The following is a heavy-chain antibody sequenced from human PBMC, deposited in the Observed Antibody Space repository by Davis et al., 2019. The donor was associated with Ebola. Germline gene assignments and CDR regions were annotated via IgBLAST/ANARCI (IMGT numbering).Heavy chain of an antibody. V-gene: IGHV3-21*01. CDR2: ISSSSSYI. Sequence: PGGSLRLSCAASGFTFSSYSMNWVRQAPGKGLEWVSSISSSSSYIYYADSVKGRFTISRDNAKNSLYLQMNSLRAEDTAVYYCARDLRVFGVAAAGRKRWYFDLWGRGTLVTVSS. CDR3: ARDLRVFGVAAAGRKRWYFDL. J-gene: IGHJ2*01. CDR1: GFTFSSYS. D-gene: IGHD6-13*01.